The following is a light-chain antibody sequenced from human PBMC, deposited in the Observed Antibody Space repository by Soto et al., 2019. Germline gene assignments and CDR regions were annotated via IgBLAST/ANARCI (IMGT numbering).Light chain of an antibody. CDR2: DAS. J-gene: IGKJ2*01. Sequence: EIVLTQSPATLSLSPGERATFSCRASQSVSSYLAWYQQKPGQAPRLLIYDASNRATGIPARFSGSGSGTDFTLTISSLEPEDFAVYYCQQRSNWMYTFGQGTKLEIK. CDR1: QSVSSY. CDR3: QQRSNWMYT. V-gene: IGKV3-11*01.